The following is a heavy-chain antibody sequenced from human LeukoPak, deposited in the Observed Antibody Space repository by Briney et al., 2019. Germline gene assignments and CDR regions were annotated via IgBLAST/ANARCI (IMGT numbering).Heavy chain of an antibody. D-gene: IGHD3-22*01. CDR3: AREGGGGGYYSDSYGHPHFDC. Sequence: GALRLSCAGSRFTFSKYWMTLVRQAPGEGLEWVADMKPGGSEEYYVDSVRGRFTISRDTARDSVYLQMDSLRAEDTAVYYCAREGGGGGYYSDSYGHPHFDCWGPGTLVTVSS. CDR2: MKPGGSEE. CDR1: RFTFSKYW. J-gene: IGHJ4*02. V-gene: IGHV3-7*01.